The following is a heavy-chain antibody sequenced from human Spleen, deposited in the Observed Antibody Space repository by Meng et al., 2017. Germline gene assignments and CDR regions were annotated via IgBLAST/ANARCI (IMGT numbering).Heavy chain of an antibody. D-gene: IGHD4-17*01. CDR3: LDGDYR. Sequence: GESLKISCAASGFTFSTYGMHWVRQAPGKGLEWVALIYYDGRDKYFADSVKGRFSISRDNSKDTLYLQMNGLRAEDTAVYYCLDGDYRWGQGTLVTVSS. CDR1: GFTFSTYG. J-gene: IGHJ5*02. CDR2: IYYDGRDK. V-gene: IGHV3-33*01.